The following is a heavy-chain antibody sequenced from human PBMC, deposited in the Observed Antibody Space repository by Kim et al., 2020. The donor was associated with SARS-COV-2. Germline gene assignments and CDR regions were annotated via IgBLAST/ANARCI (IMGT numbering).Heavy chain of an antibody. CDR3: AKGHGSSSSESDY. Sequence: GGSLRLSCAASGFTFSSYGMHWVRQAPGKGLEWVAVISYDGSNKYYADSVKGRFTISRDNSKNTLYLQMNSLRAEDTAVYYCAKGHGSSSSESDYWGQGTLVTVSS. D-gene: IGHD6-6*01. J-gene: IGHJ4*02. CDR1: GFTFSSYG. CDR2: ISYDGSNK. V-gene: IGHV3-30*18.